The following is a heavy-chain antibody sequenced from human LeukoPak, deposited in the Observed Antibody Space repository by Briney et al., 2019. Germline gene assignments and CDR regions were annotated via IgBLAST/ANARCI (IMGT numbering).Heavy chain of an antibody. CDR3: ARANYYDSSGLDY. D-gene: IGHD3-22*01. V-gene: IGHV4-30-4*08. J-gene: IGHJ4*02. Sequence: SETLSLTCTVSGGPISSGDYYWSWIRQPPGKGLEWIGYIYYSGSTYYNPSLKSRVTISVDTSKNQFSLKPSSVTAADTAVYYCARANYYDSSGLDYWGQGTLVTVSS. CDR1: GGPISSGDYY. CDR2: IYYSGST.